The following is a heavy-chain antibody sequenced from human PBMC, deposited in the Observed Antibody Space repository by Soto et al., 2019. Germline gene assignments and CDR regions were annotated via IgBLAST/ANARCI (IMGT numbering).Heavy chain of an antibody. CDR3: ARSPDSSGYYPRWYYYGMEV. D-gene: IGHD3-22*01. CDR1: GGSFSGYY. J-gene: IGHJ6*02. CDR2: INHSGST. V-gene: IGHV4-34*01. Sequence: PSETLSLTCAVYGGSFSGYYWSWIRQPPGKGLEWIGEINHSGSTNYNPSLKSRVTISVDTSKNQFSLKLSSVTAADTAVYYCARSPDSSGYYPRWYYYGMEVWGQGTTVTVSS.